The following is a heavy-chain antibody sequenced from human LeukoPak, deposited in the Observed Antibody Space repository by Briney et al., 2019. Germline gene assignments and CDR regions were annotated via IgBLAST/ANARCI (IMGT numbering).Heavy chain of an antibody. J-gene: IGHJ3*02. CDR3: TRTTVDGAFDI. V-gene: IGHV3-7*01. D-gene: IGHD4-23*01. CDR1: GFSFSIYW. CDR2: IKQDGGEK. Sequence: GGSLRLSCAASGFSFSIYWMSWVRQAPGKGLEWVANIKQDGGEKYYVDSVKGRFTISRDNAKNSLYLQMNSLRAEDTAVYYCTRTTVDGAFDIWGRGTMVTVSS.